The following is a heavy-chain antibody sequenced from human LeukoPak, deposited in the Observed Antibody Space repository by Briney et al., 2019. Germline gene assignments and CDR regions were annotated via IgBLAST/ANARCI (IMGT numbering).Heavy chain of an antibody. D-gene: IGHD6-13*01. CDR1: GFTFSVYY. J-gene: IGHJ6*02. V-gene: IGHV3-11*06. CDR3: ARYLTGYSSSWPYYYYYGMDV. CDR2: ISSSSSNT. Sequence: GGSLRLSCAASGFTFSVYYMSWIRPAPGKGVEWVLYISSSSSNTNYADSVKARLPISRDNTKNSVYLQMNSLRAEDAAVYYCARYLTGYSSSWPYYYYYGMDVWGQGTTVTVSS.